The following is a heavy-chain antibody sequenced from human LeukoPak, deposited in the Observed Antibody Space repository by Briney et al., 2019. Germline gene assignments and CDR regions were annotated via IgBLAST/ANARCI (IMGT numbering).Heavy chain of an antibody. Sequence: GGSLRLSCAASGFTFSSYAMSWVRQAPGKGLEWVSTFSGSGGSTHYADSVKGRFTISRDNAKNSLYLQMNSLRAEDTAVYYCARAGYDILAGFDYWGQGTLVTVSS. D-gene: IGHD3-9*01. CDR1: GFTFSSYA. CDR3: ARAGYDILAGFDY. J-gene: IGHJ4*02. CDR2: FSGSGGST. V-gene: IGHV3-23*01.